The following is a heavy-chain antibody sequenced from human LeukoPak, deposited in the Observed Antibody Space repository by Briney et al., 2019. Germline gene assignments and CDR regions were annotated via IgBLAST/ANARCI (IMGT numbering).Heavy chain of an antibody. J-gene: IGHJ4*02. CDR3: ARGNYGDYAEGAYDY. V-gene: IGHV4-59*01. D-gene: IGHD4-17*01. Sequence: PSETLSLTCTVSGGSISSYYWSWIRQPPGKGLEWIGYIYYSGSTNYNPSLKRRVTISVDTSKNQFSLKLSSVTAADTAVYYCARGNYGDYAEGAYDYWGQGTLVTVSS. CDR2: IYYSGST. CDR1: GGSISSYY.